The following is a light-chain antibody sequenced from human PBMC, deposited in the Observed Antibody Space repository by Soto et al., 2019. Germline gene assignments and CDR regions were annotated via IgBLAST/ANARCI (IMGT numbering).Light chain of an antibody. J-gene: IGLJ1*01. Sequence: QPGLTQSSSASASLGSSVKLTCTLSSGHSSYIIAWHQQQPGKAPRYLMKLEGSGSYNKGSGVPDRFSGSSSGADRYLTISNLQSEDEADYYCETWDSNTHVFGTGTKLTVL. V-gene: IGLV4-60*03. CDR3: ETWDSNTHV. CDR2: LEGSGSY. CDR1: SGHSSYI.